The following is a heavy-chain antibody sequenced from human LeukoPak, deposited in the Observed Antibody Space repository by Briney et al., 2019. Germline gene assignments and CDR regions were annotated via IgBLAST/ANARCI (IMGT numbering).Heavy chain of an antibody. Sequence: GGSLRLSCAASGFAFSTYWMHWVRQAPGKGLVWVSRIHSDGRSTSYADSVNGRFTISRDNAKNTLYLQMNSLRAEDTAVYYCARDRPGNTAIDYWGQGTLVTVSS. CDR1: GFAFSTYW. D-gene: IGHD5-18*01. V-gene: IGHV3-74*01. J-gene: IGHJ4*02. CDR3: ARDRPGNTAIDY. CDR2: IHSDGRST.